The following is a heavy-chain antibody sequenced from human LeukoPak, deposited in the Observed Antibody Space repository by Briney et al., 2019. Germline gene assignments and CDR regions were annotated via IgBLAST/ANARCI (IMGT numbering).Heavy chain of an antibody. Sequence: GGSLRLSCAASGFTFSSYGMHWVRQAPGKGLEWVALIWYDGNNKYYADSVKGRFTISRDNSKNTLYLQLNSLRAEDTAVYYCARQHCSGGDCYFFDWGQGTLVTASS. CDR1: GFTFSSYG. CDR3: ARQHCSGGDCYFFD. V-gene: IGHV3-33*01. D-gene: IGHD2-15*01. J-gene: IGHJ4*02. CDR2: IWYDGNNK.